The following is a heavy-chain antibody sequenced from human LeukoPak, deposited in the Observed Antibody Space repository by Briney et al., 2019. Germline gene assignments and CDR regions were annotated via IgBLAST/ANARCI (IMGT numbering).Heavy chain of an antibody. CDR3: AKMGPNCSGGTCYFDL. Sequence: GGSLRLSCAASGFTFSAYSLNWVRQAPGKGLEWASYINSRSSTIYYEDSVKGRFAISRDNAKNSVYLQMNSLRDEDTAVYYCAKMGPNCSGGTCYFDLWGQGTLVTVSS. V-gene: IGHV3-48*02. J-gene: IGHJ4*02. D-gene: IGHD2-15*01. CDR1: GFTFSAYS. CDR2: INSRSSTI.